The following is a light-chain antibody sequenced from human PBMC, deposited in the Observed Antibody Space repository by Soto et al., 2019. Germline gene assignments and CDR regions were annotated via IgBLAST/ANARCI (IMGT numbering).Light chain of an antibody. CDR1: QSVSSN. Sequence: EIVMTQYPATLTASPGERATLSCRASQSVSSNLAWYQQKPGQAPRLLIYGASTRATGIPARFSGSGSGTEFTLTISSLQSEDFAVYYCQQYNNLLGTFGQGTKVDIK. J-gene: IGKJ1*01. CDR2: GAS. CDR3: QQYNNLLGT. V-gene: IGKV3-15*01.